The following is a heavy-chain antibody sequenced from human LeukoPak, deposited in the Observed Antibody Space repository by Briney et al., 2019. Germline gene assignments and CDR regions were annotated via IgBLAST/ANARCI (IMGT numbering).Heavy chain of an antibody. V-gene: IGHV4-39*01. CDR1: GGSLSSISYY. Sequence: SETLSLTCTVSGGSLSSISYYWGWIRQPAGKGLEWIGSMYYSGSTYYNPSLKGRVTTYVDTSKNQFSLKLGSVTAADTAVYYCARLMVRGELVDYWGQGTLVTVSS. J-gene: IGHJ4*02. CDR2: MYYSGST. D-gene: IGHD3-10*01. CDR3: ARLMVRGELVDY.